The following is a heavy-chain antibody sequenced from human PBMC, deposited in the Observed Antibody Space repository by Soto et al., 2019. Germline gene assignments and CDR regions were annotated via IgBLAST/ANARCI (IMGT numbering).Heavy chain of an antibody. D-gene: IGHD1-1*01. CDR1: GFTFSSYG. J-gene: IGHJ6*03. Sequence: QVQLVESGGGMVQPGRSLRLSCAASGFTFSSYGMHWVRQAPGKGLEWVAVISYDGSNKYYADSVKGRFTISRDNSKNTLYLQMNSLRAEDTAVYYCAKGGTPYYYYMDVWGKGTTVTVSS. CDR2: ISYDGSNK. V-gene: IGHV3-30*18. CDR3: AKGGTPYYYYMDV.